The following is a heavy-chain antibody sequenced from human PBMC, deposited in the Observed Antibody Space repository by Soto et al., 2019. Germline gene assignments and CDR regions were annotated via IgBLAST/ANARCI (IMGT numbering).Heavy chain of an antibody. Sequence: SETLSLTCTVSGGSISSGGYYWSWIRQHPGKGLEWIGYIYYSGSTYYNPSLKSRVTISVDTSKNQFSLKLSSVTAADTAVYYCARGSQDYYDSSGYPYWGQGTLVTVSS. D-gene: IGHD3-22*01. CDR1: GGSISSGGYY. V-gene: IGHV4-31*03. J-gene: IGHJ4*02. CDR2: IYYSGST. CDR3: ARGSQDYYDSSGYPY.